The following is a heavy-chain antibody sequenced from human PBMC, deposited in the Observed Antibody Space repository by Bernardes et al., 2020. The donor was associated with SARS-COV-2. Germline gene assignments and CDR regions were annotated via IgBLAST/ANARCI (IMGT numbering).Heavy chain of an antibody. CDR2: LDKTSTYI. CDR1: GFMFSNYS. J-gene: IGHJ4*02. D-gene: IGHD6-13*01. V-gene: IGHV3-21*06. CDR3: AKGTRMGGAGYDY. Sequence: VWSLILSCLASGFMFSNYSMNWVRQAPGKGLEWVSSLDKTSTYIYYADSLKGRVTISRDNAKNSLYLQINSLRDEDTAVYYCAKGTRMGGAGYDYWGQGTLVTVSS.